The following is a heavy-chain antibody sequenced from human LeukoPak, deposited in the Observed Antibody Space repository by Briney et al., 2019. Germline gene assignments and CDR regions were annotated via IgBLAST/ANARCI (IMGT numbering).Heavy chain of an antibody. CDR3: ARLAEYSSSSWFDP. V-gene: IGHV4-4*09. Sequence: SETLSLTCTVSGGSISSYYWSWIRQPSGKGLEWIGYIYTSGSTNYNPSLKSRVTISVDTSKNQFSLKLSSVTAADTAVYYCARLAEYSSSSWFDPWGQGTLVTVSS. CDR2: IYTSGST. J-gene: IGHJ5*02. CDR1: GGSISSYY. D-gene: IGHD6-6*01.